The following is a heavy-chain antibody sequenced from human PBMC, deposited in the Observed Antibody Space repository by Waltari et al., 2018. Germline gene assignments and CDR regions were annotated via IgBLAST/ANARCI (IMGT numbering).Heavy chain of an antibody. CDR3: ARGSLVWDGVDH. D-gene: IGHD1-26*01. Sequence: EVQVVESGGGFVQPGGSLRLSCAASGFTFSNHWMSWVRQAPGKEPGGWATINKNGRGEFEGDSVKGRFTSSRDNAKNSLYLQLNSLRAEDTAVYYCARGSLVWDGVDHWGQGTLVTVSS. CDR1: GFTFSNHW. V-gene: IGHV3-7*01. J-gene: IGHJ4*02. CDR2: INKNGRGE.